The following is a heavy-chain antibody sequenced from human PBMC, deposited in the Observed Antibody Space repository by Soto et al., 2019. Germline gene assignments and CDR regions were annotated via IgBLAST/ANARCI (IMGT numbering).Heavy chain of an antibody. D-gene: IGHD3-22*01. V-gene: IGHV3-49*03. Sequence: PVGSLRLSCTASGFTFGDYAMSWFRQAPGKGLEWVGFIRSKAYGGTTEYAASVKGRFTISRDDSKSIAYLQMNSLKTEDTAVYYCTRDVHYYDSSGYSERRFDPWGQGTLVTVSS. CDR3: TRDVHYYDSSGYSERRFDP. J-gene: IGHJ5*02. CDR2: IRSKAYGGTT. CDR1: GFTFGDYA.